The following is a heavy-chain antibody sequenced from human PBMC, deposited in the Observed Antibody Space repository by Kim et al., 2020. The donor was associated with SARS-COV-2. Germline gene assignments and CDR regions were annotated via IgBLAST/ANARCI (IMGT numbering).Heavy chain of an antibody. Sequence: TYAQKLQGRVTMPRDTSPSTVYVELSSLRPGDTAVYYWARELPGGYYFDYWGQGTLVTVSS. V-gene: IGHV1-46*04. J-gene: IGHJ4*02. D-gene: IGHD2-21*01. CDR3: ARELPGGYYFDY.